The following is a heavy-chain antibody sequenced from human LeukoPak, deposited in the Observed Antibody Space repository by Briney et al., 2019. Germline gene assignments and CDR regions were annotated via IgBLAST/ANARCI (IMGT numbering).Heavy chain of an antibody. CDR3: AKDGSLDTAMVHLGYYYYYMDV. Sequence: GGSLRLSCAASGFTFSSYSMNWVRQAPGKGLEWVSSISSSSSYIYYADSVKGRFTISRDNAKNSLYLQMNSLRAEDTAVYYCAKDGSLDTAMVHLGYYYYYMDVWGKGTTVTISS. V-gene: IGHV3-21*01. J-gene: IGHJ6*03. CDR1: GFTFSSYS. D-gene: IGHD5-18*01. CDR2: ISSSSSYI.